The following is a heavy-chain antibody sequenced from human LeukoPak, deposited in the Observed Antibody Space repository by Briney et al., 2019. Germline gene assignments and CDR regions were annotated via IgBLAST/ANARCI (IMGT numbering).Heavy chain of an antibody. D-gene: IGHD2-21*02. V-gene: IGHV1-18*01. J-gene: IGHJ6*02. CDR1: GYTFTSYG. CDR2: ISAYNGNT. Sequence: ASVKVSCKASGYTFTSYGISWVRQAPGQGLEWMGWISAYNGNTNYAQKLQGRVTMTTDTSTSTTYMELRSLRSDDTAVYYCARDRPRMTSDYYYGMEVWGQGTTVTVSS. CDR3: ARDRPRMTSDYYYGMEV.